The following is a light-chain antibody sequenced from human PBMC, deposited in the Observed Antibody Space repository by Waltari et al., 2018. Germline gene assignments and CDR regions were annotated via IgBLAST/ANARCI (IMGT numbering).Light chain of an antibody. V-gene: IGKV1-9*01. CDR1: QGINNY. Sequence: IQLTQSPSSLSASVGDRVTITCRVSQGINNYLAWYQQTPGKAPKLLIYAASTLQSGVPSRVSGSGSGTEFTLTISSLQPEDFATYYCQQLNSYQWTFGQGTKVEIK. CDR2: AAS. CDR3: QQLNSYQWT. J-gene: IGKJ1*01.